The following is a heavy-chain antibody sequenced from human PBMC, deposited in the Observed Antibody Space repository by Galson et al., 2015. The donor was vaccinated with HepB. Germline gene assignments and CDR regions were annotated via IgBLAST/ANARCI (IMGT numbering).Heavy chain of an antibody. V-gene: IGHV3-23*01. CDR2: ISGSGSHT. CDR1: GFTFSDYG. D-gene: IGHD3-10*01. J-gene: IGHJ5*02. Sequence: SLRLSCAASGFTFSDYGMNWVRQAPGKGLEWVSGISGSGSHTYYADSVKGRFTISRDNSKSTLYLQMNRLRPEDTAVYYCAKDTAKSVCLCFGEKGWFDHWGQGTLVTVSS. CDR3: AKDTAKSVCLCFGEKGWFDH.